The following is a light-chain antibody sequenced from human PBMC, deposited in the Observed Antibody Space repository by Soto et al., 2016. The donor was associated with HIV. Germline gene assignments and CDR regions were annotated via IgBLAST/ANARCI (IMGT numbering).Light chain of an antibody. Sequence: SYVLTQPPSVSVAPGKTAKITCGGNNIGSKGVHWYQQKPGQAPVLVVYDDTDRPSGIPERFSGSNSGNTATLTISRVAAGDEADYYCQVWDVSTDLVVFGGGTKLTVL. V-gene: IGLV3-21*03. CDR1: NIGSKG. CDR3: QVWDVSTDLVV. J-gene: IGLJ2*01. CDR2: DDT.